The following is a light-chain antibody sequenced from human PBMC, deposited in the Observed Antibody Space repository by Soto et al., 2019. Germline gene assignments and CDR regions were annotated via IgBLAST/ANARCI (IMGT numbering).Light chain of an antibody. Sequence: QSALTQPRSVSGSPGQSVTISCTGTSSDVGGYNYVSWYQQHPGRAPRVMIYDVQTWPSGVPDRFSGSKSGNTASLTISELQAEDEADYYCCSYAGDYTFVFGTGTKVTVL. CDR1: SSDVGGYNY. V-gene: IGLV2-11*01. CDR2: DVQ. CDR3: CSYAGDYTFV. J-gene: IGLJ1*01.